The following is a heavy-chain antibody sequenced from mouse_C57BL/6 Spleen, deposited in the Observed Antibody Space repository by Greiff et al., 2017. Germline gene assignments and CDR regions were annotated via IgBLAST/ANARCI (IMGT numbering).Heavy chain of an antibody. Sequence: QVQLQQSGPELVKPGASVKISCKASGYAFSSSWMNWVKQRPGKGLEWIGRIYPGDGDTNYNGKFKGKATLTADNSSSTAYMQLSSLTSEDSAVYFCARDYYGSSFAYWGQGTLVTVSA. CDR1: GYAFSSSW. V-gene: IGHV1-82*01. CDR3: ARDYYGSSFAY. J-gene: IGHJ3*01. CDR2: IYPGDGDT. D-gene: IGHD1-1*01.